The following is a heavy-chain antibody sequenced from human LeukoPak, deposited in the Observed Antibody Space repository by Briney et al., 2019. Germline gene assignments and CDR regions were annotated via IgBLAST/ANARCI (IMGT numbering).Heavy chain of an antibody. V-gene: IGHV3-33*01. J-gene: IGHJ4*02. CDR2: IWYDGSNK. CDR3: ARDRGGVYYDSSGPFDY. CDR1: GFTFSSYG. Sequence: GGSLRLSCEASGFTFSSYGMHWVRQAPGKGLEWVAVIWYDGSNKYYADSVKGRFTISRDNSKNTLYLQMNSLRAEDTAVYYCARDRGGVYYDSSGPFDYWGQGTLVTVSS. D-gene: IGHD3-22*01.